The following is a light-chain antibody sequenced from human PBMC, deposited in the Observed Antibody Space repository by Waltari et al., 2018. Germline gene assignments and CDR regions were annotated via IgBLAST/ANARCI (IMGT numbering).Light chain of an antibody. Sequence: QSVLTQPPSVSGAPGQRVTLSCTGSNSNIGAGYDVHWYHQLPGTAPKLLISGNNNRPSGAPDRFSGSTSGTSASLVISDLQADDEADYHCQSYDFTLNGRGVFGGGTKLTVL. CDR2: GNN. CDR3: QSYDFTLNGRGV. CDR1: NSNIGAGYD. V-gene: IGLV1-40*01. J-gene: IGLJ3*02.